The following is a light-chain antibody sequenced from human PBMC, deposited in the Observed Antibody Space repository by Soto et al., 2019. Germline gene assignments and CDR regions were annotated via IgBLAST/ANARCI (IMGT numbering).Light chain of an antibody. Sequence: QSVLTQPASVSGSPGQSITISCTGTSSDVGSYNLVSWYQQHPGKAPKLMIYEGSKRPSGVSNRFSGCKSGNTASLTISGLQAEDEADYYCCSYAGSSTWVVFGGGTKVTVL. V-gene: IGLV2-23*01. CDR1: SSDVGSYNL. CDR3: CSYAGSSTWVV. CDR2: EGS. J-gene: IGLJ2*01.